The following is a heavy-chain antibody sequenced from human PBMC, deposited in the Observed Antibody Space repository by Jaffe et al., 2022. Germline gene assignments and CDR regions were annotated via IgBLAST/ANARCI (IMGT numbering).Heavy chain of an antibody. Sequence: EVQLVQSGAEVKKPGESLKISCKGSGYSFTSYWIGWVRQMPGKGLEWMGIIYPGDSDTRYSPSFQGQVTISADKSISTAYLQWSSLKASDTAMYYCVRGHNGAYCGGDCQTTTLYYFDYWGQGTLVTVSS. V-gene: IGHV5-51*03. CDR2: IYPGDSDT. CDR3: VRGHNGAYCGGDCQTTTLYYFDY. CDR1: GYSFTSYW. D-gene: IGHD2-21*02. J-gene: IGHJ4*02.